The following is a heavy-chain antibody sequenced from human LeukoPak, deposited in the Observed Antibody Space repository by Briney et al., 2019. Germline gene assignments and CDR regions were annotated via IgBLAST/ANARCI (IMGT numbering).Heavy chain of an antibody. CDR2: IIPIFGTA. D-gene: IGHD3-10*01. V-gene: IGHV1-69*06. CDR1: GGTFSSYA. CDR3: ARPRDTMARERSLPRSAFDI. J-gene: IGHJ3*02. Sequence: GASVKVSCKASGGTFSSYAISWVRQAPGQGLEWMGGIIPIFGTANYAQKFQGRVTITADKSTITASMELSSLRTEDTSVYDCARPRDTMARERSLPRSAFDIWGQGTMVTVSS.